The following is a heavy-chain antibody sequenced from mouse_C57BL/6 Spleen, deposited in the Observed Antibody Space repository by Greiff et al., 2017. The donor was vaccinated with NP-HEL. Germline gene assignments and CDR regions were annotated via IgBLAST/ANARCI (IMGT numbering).Heavy chain of an antibody. D-gene: IGHD2-5*01. Sequence: QVQLKQSGAELVRPGASVTLSCKASGYTFTDYEMHWVKQTPVHGLEWIGAIDPETGGTAYNQKFKGKAILTADKSSSTAYMELRSLTSEDSAVYYCTRSGSNYFNYAMDYWGQGTSVTVSS. CDR3: TRSGSNYFNYAMDY. V-gene: IGHV1-15*01. CDR2: IDPETGGT. J-gene: IGHJ4*01. CDR1: GYTFTDYE.